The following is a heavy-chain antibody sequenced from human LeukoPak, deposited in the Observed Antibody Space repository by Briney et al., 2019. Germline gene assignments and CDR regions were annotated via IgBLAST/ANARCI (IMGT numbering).Heavy chain of an antibody. Sequence: PGGSLRLSCAASGFTVSRSWVTWVRQAPGKGLQWLANIKQDGTGIYSVDSVKGRFTISRDNAKNSLYLQINSLRAEDTAVYYCARGGLPAGFDSWGQGTLVTVSS. V-gene: IGHV3-7*01. CDR3: ARGGLPAGFDS. D-gene: IGHD2-2*01. CDR1: GFTVSRSW. J-gene: IGHJ4*02. CDR2: IKQDGTGI.